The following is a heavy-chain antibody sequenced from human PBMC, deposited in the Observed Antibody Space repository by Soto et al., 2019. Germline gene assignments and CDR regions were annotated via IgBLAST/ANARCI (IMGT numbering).Heavy chain of an antibody. V-gene: IGHV1-18*04. CDR2: ISAYNGNT. Sequence: ASVKVSCKASGYTSTSYGISWVRQAPGQGLEWMGWISAYNGNTNYAQKLQGRVTMTTDTSTSTAYMELRSLRSDDTAVYYCARDRPYYDSSGYSPFDYWGQGTLVTVSS. J-gene: IGHJ4*02. D-gene: IGHD3-22*01. CDR3: ARDRPYYDSSGYSPFDY. CDR1: GYTSTSYG.